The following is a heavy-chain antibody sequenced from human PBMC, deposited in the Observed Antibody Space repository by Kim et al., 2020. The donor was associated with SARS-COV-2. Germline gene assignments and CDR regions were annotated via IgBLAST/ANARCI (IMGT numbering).Heavy chain of an antibody. CDR1: GGSFSGYY. J-gene: IGHJ4*02. D-gene: IGHD5-18*01. CDR3: ARGQWHPKAAMVFDY. CDR2: INHSGST. Sequence: SETLSLTCAVYGGSFSGYYWGWIRQPPGKGLEWIGEINHSGSTNYNPSLKSRVTISVDTSKNQFSLKLSSVTAADTAVYYCARGQWHPKAAMVFDYWGQGTLVTVSS. V-gene: IGHV4-34*01.